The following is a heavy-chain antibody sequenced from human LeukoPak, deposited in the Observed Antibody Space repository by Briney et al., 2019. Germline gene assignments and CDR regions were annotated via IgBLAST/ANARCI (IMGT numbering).Heavy chain of an antibody. CDR2: ISAYNGNT. V-gene: IGHV1-18*01. CDR1: GYTFTSYG. CDR3: ARASGRTPLHYYYYYMDV. Sequence: ASVKVSCKASGYTFTSYGISWVRQAPGQGLEWMGWISAYNGNTNYAQKLQGRVTMTTDTSTSTAYMELRSLRSDDTAVYYCARASGRTPLHYYYYYMDVWGKGTTVTVSS. D-gene: IGHD2-15*01. J-gene: IGHJ6*03.